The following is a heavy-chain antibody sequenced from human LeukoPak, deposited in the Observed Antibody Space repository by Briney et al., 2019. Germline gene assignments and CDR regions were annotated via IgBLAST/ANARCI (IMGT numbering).Heavy chain of an antibody. J-gene: IGHJ6*03. Sequence: ASVKVSCKASGGTFSSYAISWVRQAPGQGLEWMGGIIPIFGTANYAQKFQGRVTITADESTSTAYMELSSLRSEDTAVYYCARGRPSYCSSTSCQGDYYYYMDVWGKGTTVTVSS. CDR1: GGTFSSYA. V-gene: IGHV1-69*13. D-gene: IGHD2-2*01. CDR3: ARGRPSYCSSTSCQGDYYYYMDV. CDR2: IIPIFGTA.